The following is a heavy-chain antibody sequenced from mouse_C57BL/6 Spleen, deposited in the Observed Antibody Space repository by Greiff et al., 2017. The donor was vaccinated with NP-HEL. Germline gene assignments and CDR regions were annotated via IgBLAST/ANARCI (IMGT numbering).Heavy chain of an antibody. CDR1: GYAFSSSW. J-gene: IGHJ2*01. D-gene: IGHD2-2*01. CDR2: IYPGDGDT. CDR3: ARSRGPMVDYFDY. V-gene: IGHV1-82*01. Sequence: QVQLQQSGPELVKPGASVKISCKASGYAFSSSWMNWVKQRPGKGLEWIGRIYPGDGDTNYNGKFKGKATLTADKSSSTAYMQLSSLTSEDSAVYVCARSRGPMVDYFDYWGQGTTLTVSS.